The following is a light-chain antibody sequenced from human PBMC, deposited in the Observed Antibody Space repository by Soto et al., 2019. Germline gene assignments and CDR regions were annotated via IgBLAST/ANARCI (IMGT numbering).Light chain of an antibody. V-gene: IGKV1-5*03. J-gene: IGKJ4*01. CDR1: QSISSW. Sequence: DIQMTQSPSTLSASVGDRVTITCRASQSISSWLAWYQQKPGKDPNLLIYKASSLESGVPSRFSGSGSGTEFTLTISSLQPDDFSTYYCQQYNSYPLTVGGGTNMEIK. CDR2: KAS. CDR3: QQYNSYPLT.